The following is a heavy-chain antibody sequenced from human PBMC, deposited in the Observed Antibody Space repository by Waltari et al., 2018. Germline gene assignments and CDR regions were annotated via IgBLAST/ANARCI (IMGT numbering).Heavy chain of an antibody. V-gene: IGHV3-30*18. CDR1: VFTCSSYG. D-gene: IGHD6-13*01. J-gene: IGHJ4*02. CDR2: IAYEGSNK. CDR3: AKDPGGGSSWYEYFDY. Sequence: QVQLVEPGGGVVQPGRSLRLSCAASVFTCSSYGMHWVRQAPGKGLEWVAVIAYEGSNKYYADSVKGRFTISRDNSKNTLYLQMNSLRAEETAVYYCAKDPGGGSSWYEYFDYWGQGTLVTVSS.